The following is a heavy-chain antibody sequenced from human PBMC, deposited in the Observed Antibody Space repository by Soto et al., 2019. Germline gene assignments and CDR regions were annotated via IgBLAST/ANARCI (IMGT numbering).Heavy chain of an antibody. J-gene: IGHJ6*02. CDR1: GGSISSGGYS. D-gene: IGHD3-3*01. CDR3: ARGGRDKYDFWSGYYKSHYYYGMDV. V-gene: IGHV4-30-2*01. CDR2: IYHSGST. Sequence: TLSLTCAVSGGSISSGGYSWSWIRQPPGKGLEWIGYIYHSGSTYYNPSLKSRVTISVDRSKNQFSLKLSSVAAADTAVYYCARGGRDKYDFWSGYYKSHYYYGMDVWGQGTTVTVSS.